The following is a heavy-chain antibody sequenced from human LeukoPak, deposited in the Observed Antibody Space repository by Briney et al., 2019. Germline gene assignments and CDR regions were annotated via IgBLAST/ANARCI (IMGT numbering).Heavy chain of an antibody. CDR3: ARAVGSGSYVWFDP. CDR1: GYSFSNYW. V-gene: IGHV5-51*01. J-gene: IGHJ5*02. Sequence: GESLKISCKGSGYSFSNYWIGWVRQMPGKGLEWMGLLYPGDSDTTYSPSFEGQVTISADKSISTAYLRWSSLKASDTAMYYCARAVGSGSYVWFDPWGQGTLVTVSS. CDR2: LYPGDSDT. D-gene: IGHD3-3*01.